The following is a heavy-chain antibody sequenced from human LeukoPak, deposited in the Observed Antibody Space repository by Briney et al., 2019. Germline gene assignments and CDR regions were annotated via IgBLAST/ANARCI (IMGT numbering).Heavy chain of an antibody. CDR3: ARDQVVPAAIPYYYYYYMDV. CDR1: GYTFTSYY. D-gene: IGHD2-2*01. J-gene: IGHJ6*03. CDR2: INPSGGST. Sequence: ASVKVSCKASGYTFTSYYMHWVRQAPGQGLEWMGIINPSGGSTSYAQKFQGRVTMTRDTSTSTVYMELSSLRSEDTAVYYCARDQVVPAAIPYYYYYYMDVWGKGTTVTVSS. V-gene: IGHV1-46*01.